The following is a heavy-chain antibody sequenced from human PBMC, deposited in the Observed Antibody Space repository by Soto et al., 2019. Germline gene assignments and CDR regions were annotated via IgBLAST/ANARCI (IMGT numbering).Heavy chain of an antibody. V-gene: IGHV5-51*01. CDR3: ARHDSSGYPEY. Sequence: PGESLKISCQTSEYSFTSYWIGWVRQMPGKGLEWMGMIYPGDSETRYSPSFQGQVTISADKSINTAYLQWSSLKASDTAIYYCARHDSSGYPEYWGQGTLVTVSS. D-gene: IGHD3-22*01. CDR2: IYPGDSET. CDR1: EYSFTSYW. J-gene: IGHJ4*02.